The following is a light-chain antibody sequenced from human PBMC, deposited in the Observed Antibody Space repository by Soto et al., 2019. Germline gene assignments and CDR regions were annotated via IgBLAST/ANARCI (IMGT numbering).Light chain of an antibody. CDR3: QQYGSYPLT. Sequence: EVVLTQSPGALSLSPGERATLSYRASHSVDSSYFAWYQQGPGQAPRLLIYETSSRATGIPDRFSGSGSGTDFTLTVSRLEPEDFAVYFCQQYGSYPLTFGGGTKVEIK. V-gene: IGKV3-20*01. J-gene: IGKJ4*01. CDR2: ETS. CDR1: HSVDSSY.